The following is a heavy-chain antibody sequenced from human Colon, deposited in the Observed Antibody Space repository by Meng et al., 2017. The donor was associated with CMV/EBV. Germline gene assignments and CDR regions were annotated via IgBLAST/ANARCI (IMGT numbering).Heavy chain of an antibody. D-gene: IGHD3-3*01. CDR2: INQSGST. Sequence: VQLQPGGAGLLKTSEPLSLTSGVAGGSLSGYYWTWIRQSPGKGLEWIGEINQSGSTNYNPSLKSRVTVSVDTSKNQFSLRVTSVTAADSALYYCAREAGPFFGVIVYDSWGQGTLVTVSS. J-gene: IGHJ4*02. V-gene: IGHV4-34*01. CDR3: AREAGPFFGVIVYDS. CDR1: GGSLSGYY.